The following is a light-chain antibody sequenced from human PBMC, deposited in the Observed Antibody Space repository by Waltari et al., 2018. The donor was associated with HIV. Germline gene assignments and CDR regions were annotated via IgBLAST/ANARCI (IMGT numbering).Light chain of an antibody. J-gene: IGLJ3*02. V-gene: IGLV2-8*01. CDR2: EVT. Sequence: QSALTQPPSASGSLGQSVTISCTGSSSDIGAYDSVSLFQQHPRSAPKLLLYEVTRRPSTVSDLFSGSRSGSTAFLTVAGLQPDDEATYFCSSYGDSLRVLFGGGTNVTVL. CDR3: SSYGDSLRVL. CDR1: SSDIGAYDS.